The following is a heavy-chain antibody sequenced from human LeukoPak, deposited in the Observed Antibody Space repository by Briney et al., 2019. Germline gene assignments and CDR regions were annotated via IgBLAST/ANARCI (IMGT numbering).Heavy chain of an antibody. CDR3: ARGRSGLAAAGTYDY. D-gene: IGHD6-25*01. Sequence: ASVKVSCTASGYTFTSSDINWVRQAAGQGLEWMGWINPNSGRTGYAQKFQGRATMSANTSISTAYMELSSLRFDDTAVYYCARGRSGLAAAGTYDYWGQGTLITVSS. CDR2: INPNSGRT. V-gene: IGHV1-8*01. J-gene: IGHJ4*02. CDR1: GYTFTSSD.